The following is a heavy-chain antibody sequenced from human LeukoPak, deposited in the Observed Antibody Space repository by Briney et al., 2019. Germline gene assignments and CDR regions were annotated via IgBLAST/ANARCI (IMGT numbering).Heavy chain of an antibody. CDR2: LSYDGNNQ. Sequence: GGSLRLSCAASGFTFSSDAMHWVRQAPGKGLEWVAVLSYDGNNQYSADSVKGRFTISRDNSKSTLYLQINSLRAEDTAVYYCARDRPDMVIIDYWGQGTLVTVSS. J-gene: IGHJ4*02. CDR3: ARDRPDMVIIDY. D-gene: IGHD3-22*01. V-gene: IGHV3-30-3*01. CDR1: GFTFSSDA.